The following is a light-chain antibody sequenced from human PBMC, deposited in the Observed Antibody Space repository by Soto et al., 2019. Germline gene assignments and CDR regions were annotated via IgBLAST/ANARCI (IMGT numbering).Light chain of an antibody. V-gene: IGKV3-15*01. J-gene: IGKJ4*01. CDR3: QQYNNWPRT. CDR2: EAS. Sequence: EIVMTQSPATLSGSPGERATLSCRASQSVTSHLDWYQQKPGQAPRLLIYEASTRATGVPARFSGSGSGTEFTLTISSLQSEDFVVYYCQQYNNWPRTFGGGTKVEI. CDR1: QSVTSH.